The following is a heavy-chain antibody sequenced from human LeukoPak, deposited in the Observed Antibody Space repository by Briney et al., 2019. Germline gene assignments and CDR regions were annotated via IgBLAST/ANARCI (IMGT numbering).Heavy chain of an antibody. V-gene: IGHV1-69*13. CDR3: AIFQGTYGDNDNDF. CDR1: GYTFASYG. Sequence: SVKVSCEASGYTFASYGISWVRQAPGQGLEWMGGIIPMINTPKYAQRFQGRVSITADESTSTGYMEVSSLRSEDTAVYYCAIFQGTYGDNDNDFWGQGTLVTVSS. D-gene: IGHD4-17*01. J-gene: IGHJ4*02. CDR2: IIPMINTP.